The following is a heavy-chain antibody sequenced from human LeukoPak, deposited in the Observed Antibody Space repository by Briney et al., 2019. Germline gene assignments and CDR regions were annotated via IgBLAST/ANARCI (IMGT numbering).Heavy chain of an antibody. J-gene: IGHJ3*02. D-gene: IGHD3-10*01. CDR2: VSGSGAIT. CDR3: ATAVLLRNYYGLGTYYNGAFDI. Sequence: PGGSLRLSCAASGFTFSSHAMSWVRQAPGKGLKWVSTVSGSGAITYYADSVKGRFSISRDNSDNTLYLHMNSLRAEDTAVYYCATAVLLRNYYGLGTYYNGAFDIWGQGTMVTVSS. CDR1: GFTFSSHA. V-gene: IGHV3-23*01.